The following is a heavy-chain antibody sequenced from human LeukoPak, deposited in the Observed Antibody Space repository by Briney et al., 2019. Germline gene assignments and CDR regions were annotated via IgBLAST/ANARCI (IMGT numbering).Heavy chain of an antibody. CDR1: GFTFSSYS. CDR2: ISSSSSYI. V-gene: IGHV3-21*01. CDR3: ARDQGYIAVAGPDY. J-gene: IGHJ4*02. Sequence: GGSLRLSCAASGFTFSSYSMNRVRQAPGKGLEWVSSISSSSSYIYYADSVKGRFTISRDNAKNSLYLQMNSLRAEDTAVYYCARDQGYIAVAGPDYWGQGTPVTVSS. D-gene: IGHD6-19*01.